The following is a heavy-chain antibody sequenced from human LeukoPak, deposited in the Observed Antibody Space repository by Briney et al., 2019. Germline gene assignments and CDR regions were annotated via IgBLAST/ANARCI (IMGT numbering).Heavy chain of an antibody. J-gene: IGHJ4*02. Sequence: SETLSLTCTVSGGSISSYYWSWIRQPAGKGLERIGRIYTSGSTNYNPSLKSRVTMSVDTSKNQFSLKLSSVTAADTAVYYCARAPGSGSYQYYFDYWGQGTLVTVSS. D-gene: IGHD3-10*01. CDR1: GGSISSYY. CDR3: ARAPGSGSYQYYFDY. CDR2: IYTSGST. V-gene: IGHV4-4*07.